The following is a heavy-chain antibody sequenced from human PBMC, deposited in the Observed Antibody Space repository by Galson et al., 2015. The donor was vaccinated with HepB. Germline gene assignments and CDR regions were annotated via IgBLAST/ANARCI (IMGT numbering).Heavy chain of an antibody. CDR1: GFTLSSYW. CDR3: ARAVPISDY. D-gene: IGHD6-25*01. Sequence: SLRLSCAASGFTLSSYWMSWVRQAPGKGLEWVANIKQDGSEKYYVDSVKGRFTISRDNAKNSLYLQMNSLRAEDTAVYYCARAVPISDYWGQGTLVTVSS. CDR2: IKQDGSEK. J-gene: IGHJ4*02. V-gene: IGHV3-7*03.